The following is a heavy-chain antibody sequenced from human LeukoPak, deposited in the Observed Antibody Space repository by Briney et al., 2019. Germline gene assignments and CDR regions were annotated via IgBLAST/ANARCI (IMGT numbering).Heavy chain of an antibody. J-gene: IGHJ6*03. D-gene: IGHD3-22*01. CDR3: ARVDSSGYYPYYYYYMDV. V-gene: IGHV4-39*07. CDR2: IYYSGST. Sequence: PSETLSLTCTVSGGSISSSSYYWGWIRQPPGKGLEWIGSIYYSGSTYYNPSLKSRVTISVDTSKNQFSLKLSSVTAADTAVYYCARVDSSGYYPYYYYYMDVWGKGTTVTVSS. CDR1: GGSISSSSYY.